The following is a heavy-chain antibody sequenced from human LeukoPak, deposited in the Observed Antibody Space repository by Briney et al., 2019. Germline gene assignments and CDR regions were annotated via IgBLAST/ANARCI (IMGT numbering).Heavy chain of an antibody. Sequence: SETLSLTCTVSGGSISSYYWSWIRQPPGKGLEWIGYIYYSGSTNYNPSLKSRVTISVDRSKNQFSLKLSSVTAADTAVYYCARVMGPYSSGWYKGNYYFDYWGQGTLVTVSS. CDR1: GGSISSYY. J-gene: IGHJ4*02. D-gene: IGHD6-19*01. CDR2: IYYSGST. CDR3: ARVMGPYSSGWYKGNYYFDY. V-gene: IGHV4-59*12.